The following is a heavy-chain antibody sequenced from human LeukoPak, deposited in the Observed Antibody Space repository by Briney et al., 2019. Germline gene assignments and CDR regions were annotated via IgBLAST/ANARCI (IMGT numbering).Heavy chain of an antibody. J-gene: IGHJ4*02. CDR3: NTDLGSSWYQDY. CDR2: IKSKTDRGTT. V-gene: IGHV3-15*01. Sequence: GGSLRLSCAASGFIFSNTWMSWVRQAPGKGLEWVGRIKSKTDRGTTDYAAPVKGRFTISRDDSKNTLYLQMHSLKTEDTAVYYCNTDLGSSWYQDYWGRGTLVTVSS. D-gene: IGHD6-13*01. CDR1: GFIFSNTW.